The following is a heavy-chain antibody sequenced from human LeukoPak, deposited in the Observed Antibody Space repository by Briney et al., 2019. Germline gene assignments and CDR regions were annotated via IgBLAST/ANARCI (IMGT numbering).Heavy chain of an antibody. D-gene: IGHD3-10*01. J-gene: IGHJ3*02. Sequence: ASVKVSCKASGYTFTSYDINWVRQATGQGLEWMGWMNPNSGNTGYAQKFQGRVTMTRNTSISTAYMELSSLRSEDTAVYYCARVPRGVPHDAFDIWGQGTMVTVSS. CDR1: GYTFTSYD. CDR2: MNPNSGNT. V-gene: IGHV1-8*01. CDR3: ARVPRGVPHDAFDI.